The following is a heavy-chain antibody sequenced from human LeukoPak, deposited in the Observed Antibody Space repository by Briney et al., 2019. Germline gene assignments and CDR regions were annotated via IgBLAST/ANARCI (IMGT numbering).Heavy chain of an antibody. CDR2: IDADNGDT. CDR1: GYTFTASS. Sequence: ASVKVSCKASGYTFTASSIHWVRQAPGQRFEWMGWIDADNGDTSYSQNLQGRVTITRDTSARTVYMELTSLRSEDTAAYYCARGSTSDWPLDHWGQGTLLTISP. CDR3: ARGSTSDWPLDH. V-gene: IGHV1-3*01. D-gene: IGHD6-19*01. J-gene: IGHJ4*02.